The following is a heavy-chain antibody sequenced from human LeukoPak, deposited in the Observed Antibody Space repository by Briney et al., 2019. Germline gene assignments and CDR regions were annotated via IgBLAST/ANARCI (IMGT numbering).Heavy chain of an antibody. J-gene: IGHJ4*02. CDR2: IKQDGSEK. CDR3: ARDRDPIWFGELFY. CDR1: GFTFSSYW. V-gene: IGHV3-7*01. D-gene: IGHD3-10*01. Sequence: PGGSLRLSCAASGFTFSSYWMSWVRQAPGKGLEWVANIKQDGSEKYYVDSVKGRFTISRDNAKNSLYLQMNSLRAEDTAVYYCARDRDPIWFGELFYWGQGTLVTVSS.